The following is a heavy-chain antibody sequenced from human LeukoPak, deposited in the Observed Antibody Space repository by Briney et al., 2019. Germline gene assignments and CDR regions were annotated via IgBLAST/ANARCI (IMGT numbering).Heavy chain of an antibody. CDR3: ARSVSSGYYYVNAFDI. V-gene: IGHV4-59*01. D-gene: IGHD3-22*01. J-gene: IGHJ3*02. CDR1: GGSISSYY. CDR2: IYYSGST. Sequence: SETLSLTCTVSGGSISSYYWSWIRQPPGKGLEWIGYIYYSGSTNYNPSLKSRVAISVDTSKNQFSLKLSSVTAADTAVYYRARSVSSGYYYVNAFDIWGQGTMVTVSS.